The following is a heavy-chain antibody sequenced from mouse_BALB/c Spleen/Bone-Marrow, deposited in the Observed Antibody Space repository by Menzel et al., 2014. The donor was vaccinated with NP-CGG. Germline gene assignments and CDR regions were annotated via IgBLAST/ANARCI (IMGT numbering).Heavy chain of an antibody. CDR3: GVPYYHGSSDFDY. CDR1: GYSFTGYF. D-gene: IGHD1-1*01. CDR2: INPYNGDT. J-gene: IGHJ2*01. Sequence: VQLQQSGPELVKPGASVKISCKASGYSFTGYFMNWVKQSHGKSLEWIGRINPYNGDTFNNQKFKGKATLTVDKSSSTAHMELLSLTSEDSAVYYGGVPYYHGSSDFDYWGQGTTLTVSS. V-gene: IGHV1-37*01.